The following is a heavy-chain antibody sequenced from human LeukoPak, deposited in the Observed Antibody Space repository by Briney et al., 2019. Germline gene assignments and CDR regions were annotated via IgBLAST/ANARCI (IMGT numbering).Heavy chain of an antibody. CDR1: GITFSNAR. D-gene: IGHD6-19*01. J-gene: IGHJ4*02. CDR2: IYRSSNGETT. V-gene: IGHV3-15*01. CDR3: TTYSSGSCPF. Sequence: GGSLRLSCAASGITFSNARMTWVRQAPGKGLERVGRIYRSSNGETTDYGAPVKGRFTMSRDDSKNTLYLQMNSLKTEDTAVYYCTTYSSGSCPFWGQGTLVTVSS.